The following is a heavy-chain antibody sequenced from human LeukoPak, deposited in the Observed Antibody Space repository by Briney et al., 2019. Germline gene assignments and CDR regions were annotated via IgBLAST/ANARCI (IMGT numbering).Heavy chain of an antibody. Sequence: GGSLRLSCVASGFTFSRFWMHWVRQAPGKGLVWVSRIDADGSETNYADFVKGRFTVFRDNAKNTLYLQMNGLSAEDSAVYYCARDPHVWGKGTTVTISS. J-gene: IGHJ6*04. CDR3: ARDPHV. V-gene: IGHV3-74*01. CDR1: GFTFSRFW. CDR2: IDADGSET.